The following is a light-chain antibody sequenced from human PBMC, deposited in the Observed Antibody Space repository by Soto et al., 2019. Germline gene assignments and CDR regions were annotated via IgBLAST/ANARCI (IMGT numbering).Light chain of an antibody. CDR1: QGISSY. V-gene: IGKV1-9*01. CDR2: AAS. J-gene: IGKJ3*01. CDR3: QQLNSYPRG. Sequence: DIQLTQSPSFLSASVGDRVTITCRASQGISSYLAWYQQKPGKAPKLLIYAASTLQSGVPSRFSGSGSGTEFTLTISSLQPEKFANYYCQQLNSYPRGFGPGTKVDIK.